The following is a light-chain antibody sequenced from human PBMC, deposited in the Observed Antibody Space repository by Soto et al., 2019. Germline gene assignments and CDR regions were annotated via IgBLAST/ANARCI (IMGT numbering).Light chain of an antibody. Sequence: QSLLTQPPSASGTPGQGVTISCSGSTSNIGSNYVYWYQQLPGTAPKLLIYRNNQRPSGVPDRFSGSKSGTSASLAISGLRSDDEADYFCATWDDRLNGIYFLGKGTKVTVL. CDR3: ATWDDRLNGIYF. J-gene: IGLJ1*01. CDR1: TSNIGSNY. V-gene: IGLV1-47*01. CDR2: RNN.